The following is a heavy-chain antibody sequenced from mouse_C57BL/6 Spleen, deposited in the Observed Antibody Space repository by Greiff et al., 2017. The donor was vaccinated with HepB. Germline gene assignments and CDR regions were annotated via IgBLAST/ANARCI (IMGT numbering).Heavy chain of an antibody. CDR3: ARGTTVISHIDYAMDY. J-gene: IGHJ4*01. V-gene: IGHV1-26*01. Sequence: VQLQQSGPELVKPGASVKISCKASGYTFTDYYMNWVKQSHGKSLEWIGDINPNNGGTSYNQKFKGKATLTVDKSSSTAYMELRSLTSEDSAVYYCARGTTVISHIDYAMDYWGQGTSVTVSS. CDR2: INPNNGGT. CDR1: GYTFTDYY. D-gene: IGHD1-1*01.